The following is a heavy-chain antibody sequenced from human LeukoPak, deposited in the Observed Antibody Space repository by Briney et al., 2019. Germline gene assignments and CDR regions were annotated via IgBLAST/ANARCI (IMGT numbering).Heavy chain of an antibody. Sequence: ASVKVSCKAFGYTFTSNYMHWVRQAPGQGPEWMGVISPSGGSTTYAQKFQGRVTLTRDMSTSTDYLELSSLRSDDTAVYHCARDPWATGPSDYWGQGTLVTVSS. V-gene: IGHV1-46*01. CDR1: GYTFTSNY. D-gene: IGHD5-12*01. J-gene: IGHJ4*02. CDR3: ARDPWATGPSDY. CDR2: ISPSGGST.